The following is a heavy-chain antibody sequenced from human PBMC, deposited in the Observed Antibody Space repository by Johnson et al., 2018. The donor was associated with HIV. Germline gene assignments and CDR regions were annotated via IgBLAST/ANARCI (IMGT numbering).Heavy chain of an antibody. J-gene: IGHJ3*02. CDR2: IWYDGSNK. CDR1: GFSLSSYA. CDR3: ARGSGYSGYGADAFDI. V-gene: IGHV3-33*08. Sequence: QVQLVESGGGVVQPGRSLRLSCAASGFSLSSYAMHWVRQAPGKGLEWVAVIWYDGSNKYYADSVKGRFTISRDNSKNTLYLQMNSLRAGDTAVYYCARGSGYSGYGADAFDIWGQGTMVIVSS. D-gene: IGHD5-12*01.